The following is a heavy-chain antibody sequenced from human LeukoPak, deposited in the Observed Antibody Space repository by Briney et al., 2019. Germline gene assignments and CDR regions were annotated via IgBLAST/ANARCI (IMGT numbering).Heavy chain of an antibody. Sequence: SETLSLTCTVSGGSISSCYWSWIRQPPGKGLEWIGYIYYSGSTNYNPSLKSRVTISVDTSKNQFSLKLSSVTAADTAVYYCARGPKYYDFWSGYYTYYGMDVWGQGTTVTVSS. V-gene: IGHV4-59*12. CDR3: ARGPKYYDFWSGYYTYYGMDV. CDR1: GGSISSCY. J-gene: IGHJ6*02. CDR2: IYYSGST. D-gene: IGHD3-3*01.